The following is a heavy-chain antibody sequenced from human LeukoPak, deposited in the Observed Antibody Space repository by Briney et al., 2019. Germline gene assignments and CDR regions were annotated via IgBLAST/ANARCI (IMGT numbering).Heavy chain of an antibody. J-gene: IGHJ4*02. V-gene: IGHV3-7*01. CDR3: ARDGGHSTDFDY. D-gene: IGHD2/OR15-2a*01. CDR2: IKQDGSER. CDR1: GFTSSRHW. Sequence: GGSLRLSCATSGFTSSRHWMSWVRQAPGKGPEWVANIKQDGSERYYVDSVKGRFTISRDNAKNSLYLQMNSLRAEDTAVYYCARDGGHSTDFDYWGQGILVTVSS.